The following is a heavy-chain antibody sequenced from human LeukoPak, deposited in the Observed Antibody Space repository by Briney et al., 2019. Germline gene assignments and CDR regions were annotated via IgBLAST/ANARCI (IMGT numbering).Heavy chain of an antibody. Sequence: ASVKVSCKASGYTFTGYYMHWVRQAPGQGLEWMGWINPNSGGTNYAQKFQGRVTMTRDTSISTAYMELSRLRSDDTAVYYCAREWADYYYGINVWGQGTTVTVSS. CDR1: GYTFTGYY. J-gene: IGHJ6*02. D-gene: IGHD1-26*01. V-gene: IGHV1-2*02. CDR2: INPNSGGT. CDR3: AREWADYYYGINV.